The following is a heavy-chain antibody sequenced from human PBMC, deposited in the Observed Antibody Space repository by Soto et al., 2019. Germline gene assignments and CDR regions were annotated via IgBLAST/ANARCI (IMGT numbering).Heavy chain of an antibody. J-gene: IGHJ6*02. V-gene: IGHV1-69*13. CDR1: GGTFSSYA. Sequence: VASVKVSCKASGGTFSSYAISWVRQAPGQGLEWMGGIIPIFGTANYAQKFQGRVTITADESTSTAYMELSGLRSEDTAVYYCAGGVEPPPLERSYYYGMDVWGQGTTVTVSS. CDR2: IIPIFGTA. CDR3: AGGVEPPPLERSYYYGMDV. D-gene: IGHD1-1*01.